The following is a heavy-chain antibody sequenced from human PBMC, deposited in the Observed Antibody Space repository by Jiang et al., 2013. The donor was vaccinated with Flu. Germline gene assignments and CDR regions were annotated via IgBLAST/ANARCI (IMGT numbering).Heavy chain of an antibody. CDR2: ISYEGTNK. D-gene: IGHD1-26*01. J-gene: IGHJ4*02. Sequence: VQLVESGGGVVQPGRSLRLSCAASGFILTNNAMHWVRQAPGKGLEWVAVISYEGTNKYYAESVKGRFTISRDNSENTLSVQMNSLRTDDTAVYYCARGAKYRGSSFFGAKNPDFDFWGQGALVTVSS. V-gene: IGHV3-30*01. CDR3: ARGAKYRGSSFFGAKNPDFDF. CDR1: GFILTNNA.